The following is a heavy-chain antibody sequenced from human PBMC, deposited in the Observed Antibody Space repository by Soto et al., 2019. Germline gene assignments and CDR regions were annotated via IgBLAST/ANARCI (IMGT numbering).Heavy chain of an antibody. J-gene: IGHJ4*02. CDR1: GYSFTGYY. CDR2: INPDSGAT. CDR3: ARGDYGTGGYPFPYFVY. Sequence: HEHLVQSGAEVKRPGASLKVSCKASGYSFTGYYIHWVRQAPGQGLEWMGWINPDSGATNYAQNFQGRVTLTSDTSISTASMDLTSLTSDETAVYYCARGDYGTGGYPFPYFVYWCPGTLVIVSS. V-gene: IGHV1-2*02. D-gene: IGHD2-8*02.